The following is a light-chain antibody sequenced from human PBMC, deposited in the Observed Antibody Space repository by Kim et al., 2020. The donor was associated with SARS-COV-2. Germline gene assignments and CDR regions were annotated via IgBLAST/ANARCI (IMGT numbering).Light chain of an antibody. CDR3: QQYGSSRT. V-gene: IGKV3-20*01. J-gene: IGKJ2*02. CDR1: QSVRSSY. Sequence: SLSQAERTTLSCRASQSVRSSYLAWDQQKPGQAPRLLIYGASSRATGIPDRFSGSGAGTDFTLTISRLEPEDFAVYYCQQYGSSRTFGLGTKLEI. CDR2: GAS.